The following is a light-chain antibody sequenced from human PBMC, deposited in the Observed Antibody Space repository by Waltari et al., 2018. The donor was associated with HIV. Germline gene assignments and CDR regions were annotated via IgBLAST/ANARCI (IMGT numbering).Light chain of an antibody. J-gene: IGLJ3*02. V-gene: IGLV1-40*01. CDR1: SSNIGANYD. CDR2: GNI. CDR3: QSYDTRSSGFLV. Sequence: QSVLTQPPSVSGAPGQTVTISCTGSSSNIGANYDVHWYQQLPGRAPKVLVYGNIYRPPGVPDRFSCSKSGTSASLAITGLQADDEGYYYCQSYDTRSSGFLVFGGGTKVTVL.